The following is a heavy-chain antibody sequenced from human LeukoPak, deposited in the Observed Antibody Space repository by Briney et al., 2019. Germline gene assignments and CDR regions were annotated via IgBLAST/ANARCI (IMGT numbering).Heavy chain of an antibody. CDR1: GYTFTSYY. D-gene: IGHD2-2*02. CDR2: INPSGGST. CDR3: ARVDCSSGRCYTLDFDY. J-gene: IGHJ4*02. V-gene: IGHV1-46*03. Sequence: ASVKVSCKASGYTFTSYYMHWVRQAPGQGLEWMGIINPSGGSTSYAPKFQGRVTVTRDTSTSTVYMELRSLRSEDTAVHYCARVDCSSGRCYTLDFDYWGQGTLVTASS.